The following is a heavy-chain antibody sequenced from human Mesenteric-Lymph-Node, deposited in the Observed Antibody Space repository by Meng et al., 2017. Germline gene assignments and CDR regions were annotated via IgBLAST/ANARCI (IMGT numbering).Heavy chain of an antibody. CDR1: GFTFSSYG. J-gene: IGHJ5*02. D-gene: IGHD2-2*02. CDR3: ARLVVPAAIYWFDP. Sequence: GESLKISCAASGFTFSSYGMHWVRQAPGKGLEWVAVIWYDGSNKYYADSVKGRFTISRDNAKNSLYLQMNSLRAEDTAVYYCARLVVPAAIYWFDPWGQGTLVTVSS. CDR2: IWYDGSNK. V-gene: IGHV3-33*01.